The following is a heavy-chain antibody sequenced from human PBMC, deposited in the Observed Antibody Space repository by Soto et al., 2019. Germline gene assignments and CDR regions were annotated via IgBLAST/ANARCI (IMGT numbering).Heavy chain of an antibody. CDR3: ARVKGVVPAAISGGMDV. V-gene: IGHV4-30-4*01. CDR2: IYYSGST. CDR1: GGSISSGDYY. Sequence: SETLSLTCTVSGGSISSGDYYWSWIRQPPGKGLEWIGYIYYSGSTYYNPSLKSRVTISVDTSKNQFSLKLSSVTAADTAVYYCARVKGVVPAAISGGMDVWGQGTTVTVSS. D-gene: IGHD2-2*01. J-gene: IGHJ6*02.